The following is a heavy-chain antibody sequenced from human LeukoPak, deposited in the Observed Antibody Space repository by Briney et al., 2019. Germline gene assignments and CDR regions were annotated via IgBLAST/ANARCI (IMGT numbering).Heavy chain of an antibody. D-gene: IGHD3-22*01. CDR2: ISGSSNYI. CDR1: GFTFSRYN. J-gene: IGHJ4*02. V-gene: IGHV3-21*01. CDR3: ARDSGDYYDSSGYPFDY. Sequence: GGSLRLSCAASGFTFSRYNMNWVRQAPGKGLEWVSSISGSSNYIYYADSVKGRFTISRDDAKNTLYLQMNSLGAEDTAVYYCARDSGDYYDSSGYPFDYWGQGTLVTVSS.